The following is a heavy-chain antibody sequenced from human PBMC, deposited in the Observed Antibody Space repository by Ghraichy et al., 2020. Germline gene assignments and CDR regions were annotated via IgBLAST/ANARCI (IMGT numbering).Heavy chain of an antibody. J-gene: IGHJ4*02. Sequence: GGSLRLSCAASGFIFDDYTMHWVRQVPGKGLEWVSLVDWDGRSTYYADSVKGRFTISRDNSKNSLYLQMNSLRTEDTALYYCAKDTNSPTYYFDSWGQGTLVTVSS. CDR1: GFIFDDYT. V-gene: IGHV3-43*01. CDR2: VDWDGRST. CDR3: AKDTNSPTYYFDS. D-gene: IGHD1-1*01.